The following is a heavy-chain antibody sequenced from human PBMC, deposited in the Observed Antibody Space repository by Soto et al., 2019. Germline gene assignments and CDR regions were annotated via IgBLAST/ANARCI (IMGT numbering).Heavy chain of an antibody. V-gene: IGHV3-15*07. Sequence: EVQLVESGGGLVKPGGSLRLSCAASGFTFSNAWMNWVRQAPGKGLEWVGRIKSKTDGGTTDYAAPVKGRFTISRDDSKNTLYLQMNSLKTEDTAVYYCTTAGLSGSWYPYYYYGMDVWGQGTTVTVSS. CDR3: TTAGLSGSWYPYYYYGMDV. J-gene: IGHJ6*02. CDR1: GFTFSNAW. CDR2: IKSKTDGGTT. D-gene: IGHD6-13*01.